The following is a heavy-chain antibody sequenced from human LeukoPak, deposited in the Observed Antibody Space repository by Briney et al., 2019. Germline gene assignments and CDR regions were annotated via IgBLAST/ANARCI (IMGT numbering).Heavy chain of an antibody. CDR3: AGPPATVTKHYYYYMDV. J-gene: IGHJ6*03. V-gene: IGHV1-46*01. CDR1: GYTFTSYY. CDR2: INPSGRST. D-gene: IGHD4-11*01. Sequence: ASVKVSCKASGYTFTSYYMHWVRQAPGQGLECMGIINPSGRSTSYAQKFQGRVTMNRDMSTSTVYMELSSLRSEDTAVYYCAGPPATVTKHYYYYMDVWGKGTTVTVSS.